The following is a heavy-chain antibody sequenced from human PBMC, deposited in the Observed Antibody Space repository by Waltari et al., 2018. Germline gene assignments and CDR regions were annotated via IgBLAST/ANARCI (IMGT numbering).Heavy chain of an antibody. V-gene: IGHV1-69*13. Sequence: QVQLVQSGAEVKKPGSSVKVSCTASGGTFSSYAISWVRQAPGRGFEWMGRSNPILGTANYAPEFQGRGTITADKSTNTAYMELSSLRSEDTAVYYCARDCLGELSFAAEYWGQGTLVTVSS. CDR1: GGTFSSYA. CDR2: SNPILGTA. CDR3: ARDCLGELSFAAEY. D-gene: IGHD3-16*02. J-gene: IGHJ4*02.